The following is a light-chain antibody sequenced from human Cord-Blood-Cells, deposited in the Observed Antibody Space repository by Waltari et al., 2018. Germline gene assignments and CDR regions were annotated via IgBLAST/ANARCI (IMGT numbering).Light chain of an antibody. V-gene: IGKV1-5*01. CDR2: DAS. CDR3: QQYNSYSRT. Sequence: DIQMTQSPSTLSASVGDRVTITCRASQSISSWLAWDQPKPGKAPTLLSYDASSLESGVPSRFSGSGSGTEFTLTISSLQPDDFATYYCQQYNSYSRTFGQGTKVEIK. J-gene: IGKJ1*01. CDR1: QSISSW.